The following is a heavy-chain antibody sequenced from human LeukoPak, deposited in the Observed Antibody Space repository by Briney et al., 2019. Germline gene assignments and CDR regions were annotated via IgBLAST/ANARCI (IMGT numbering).Heavy chain of an antibody. Sequence: PGGSLRLSCAASGFTFSSYAMHWVRQAPGKGLEWVAVISYDGSNKYYADSVKGRFTISRDNSKNTLYLQMNSLRSEDTAVYYCARDSSGLDAFDIWGQGTMVTVSS. CDR1: GFTFSSYA. CDR3: ARDSSGLDAFDI. D-gene: IGHD6-19*01. CDR2: ISYDGSNK. J-gene: IGHJ3*02. V-gene: IGHV3-30-3*01.